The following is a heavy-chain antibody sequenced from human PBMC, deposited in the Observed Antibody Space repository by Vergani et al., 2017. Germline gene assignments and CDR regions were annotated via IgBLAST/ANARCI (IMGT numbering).Heavy chain of an antibody. Sequence: QLQLQESGPGLVKPSQTLSLTCTVSGGSISSGSYYWSWIRQPAGKGLEWIGRIYTSGSTNYNPSLKSRVTISVDTSKNQFSLKLSSVTAADTAVYYCARGDYYGSVVGGAFDIWGQGTMVTVSS. J-gene: IGHJ3*02. V-gene: IGHV4-61*02. CDR1: GGSISSGSYY. CDR3: ARGDYYGSVVGGAFDI. CDR2: IYTSGST. D-gene: IGHD3-10*01.